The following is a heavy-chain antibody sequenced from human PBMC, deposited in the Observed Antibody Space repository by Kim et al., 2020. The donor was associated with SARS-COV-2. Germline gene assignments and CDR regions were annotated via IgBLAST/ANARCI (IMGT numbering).Heavy chain of an antibody. Sequence: SVKVSCKASGGTFSSYAISWVRQAPGQGLEWMGGIIPIFGTANYAQKFQGRVTITADESTSTAYMELSSLRSEDTAVYYCARALQGGYSSSRTNYFDYWGQGTLVTVSS. CDR2: IIPIFGTA. D-gene: IGHD6-13*01. J-gene: IGHJ4*02. CDR1: GGTFSSYA. V-gene: IGHV1-69*13. CDR3: ARALQGGYSSSRTNYFDY.